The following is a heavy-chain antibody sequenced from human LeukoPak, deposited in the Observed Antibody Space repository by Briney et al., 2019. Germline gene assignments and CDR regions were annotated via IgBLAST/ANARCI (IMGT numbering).Heavy chain of an antibody. D-gene: IGHD2-2*01. V-gene: IGHV1-46*01. J-gene: IGHJ4*02. CDR3: ARDVKDIVVVPAASFDY. Sequence: GASVKVSCKASGYTFTSYYMHWVRQAPGQGLEWKGIINPSGGNTSYAQKFQGRVTMTRDTSTSTVYMELSSLRSEDTAVYYCARDVKDIVVVPAASFDYWGQGTLVTVSS. CDR1: GYTFTSYY. CDR2: INPSGGNT.